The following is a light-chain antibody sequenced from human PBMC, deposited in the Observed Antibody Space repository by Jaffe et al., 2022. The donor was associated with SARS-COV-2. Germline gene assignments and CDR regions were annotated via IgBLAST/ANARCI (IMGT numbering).Light chain of an antibody. CDR1: ANDIGSYNR. J-gene: IGLJ3*02. CDR2: EVS. V-gene: IGLV2-18*02. Sequence: QSALIQPPSVSGSPGQSVTISCTGTANDIGSYNRVSWYQQSPDTAPKLIISEVSNRPSGVPDRFSGSKSGSTASLTISGLQAEDEADYYCCSYTSKTTWVFGGGTKLTVL. CDR3: CSYTSKTTWV.